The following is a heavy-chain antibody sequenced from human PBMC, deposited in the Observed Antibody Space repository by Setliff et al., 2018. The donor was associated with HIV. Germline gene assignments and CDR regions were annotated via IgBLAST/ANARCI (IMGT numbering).Heavy chain of an antibody. CDR3: ARDNLYSNTWNGSPVYGLDV. V-gene: IGHV3-74*01. J-gene: IGHJ6*02. CDR1: GFTFRNYW. CDR2: IDGDGSGT. Sequence: PGGSLRLSCAASGFTFRNYWMHWVRQAPGKGLVWVSRIDGDGSGTSYADSVQGRFTISRDNAKNSLYLQMDGLRAEDTAVYFCARDNLYSNTWNGSPVYGLDVWGQGTTVTVSS. D-gene: IGHD3-3*01.